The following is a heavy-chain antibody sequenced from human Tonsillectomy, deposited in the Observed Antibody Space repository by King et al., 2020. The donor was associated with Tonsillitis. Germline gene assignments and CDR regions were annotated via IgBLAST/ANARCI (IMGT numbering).Heavy chain of an antibody. D-gene: IGHD1-1*01. Sequence: VQLVESGGGVVQPGRSLRLSCAASGFTFSNYAMHWVRQAPGKGLEWVAIISYDGSDKYYADSVKGRFTISSDNSKDKMYVQMNSLTAEDTAVYYCARDLMSGDWNDPLGYFDYWGQGTLVTVSS. CDR1: GFTFSNYA. J-gene: IGHJ4*02. CDR3: ARDLMSGDWNDPLGYFDY. CDR2: ISYDGSDK. V-gene: IGHV3-30*04.